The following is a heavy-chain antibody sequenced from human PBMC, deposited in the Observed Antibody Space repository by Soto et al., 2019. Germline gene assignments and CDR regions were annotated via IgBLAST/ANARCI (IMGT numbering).Heavy chain of an antibody. CDR2: MNPNSGNT. CDR3: ARGGRYFVNYFGMDV. CDR1: GYTFTSYD. V-gene: IGHV1-8*02. J-gene: IGHJ6*02. Sequence: QEQLVQSGAEVKKPGASVKVSCKASGYTFTSYDINWVRXATGQGLEWMGWMNPNSGNTGYAQKFQGRVTMTRNTSXSTAXXXXXXXXXXDTAVYYCARGGRYFVNYFGMDVWGQGTTVTVSS. D-gene: IGHD3-9*01.